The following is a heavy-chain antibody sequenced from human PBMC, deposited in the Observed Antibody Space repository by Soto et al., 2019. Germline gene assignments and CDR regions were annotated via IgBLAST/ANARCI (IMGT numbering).Heavy chain of an antibody. CDR2: NSGGGSYT. J-gene: IGHJ4*02. V-gene: IGHV3-11*06. CDR1: GFAFRDHY. D-gene: IGHD3-22*01. CDR3: ARQTKNYFDNPAY. Sequence: GGSLRLSCAASGFAFRDHYMSWIRQAPGKGLEWVSYNSGGGSYTNYADSVKGRFTISRDNAKNSLFLQMNNLGAEDTALYYCARQTKNYFDNPAYWGPGTLVTVSS.